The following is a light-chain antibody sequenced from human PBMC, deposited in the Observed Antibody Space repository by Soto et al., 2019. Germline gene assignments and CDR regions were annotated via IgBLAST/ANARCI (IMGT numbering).Light chain of an antibody. CDR1: NSNIGRYS. J-gene: IGLJ3*02. CDR3: AAWDDNLNGPL. V-gene: IGLV1-44*01. CDR2: SDD. Sequence: QSALTQPPSLSGTPGQRVTISCSGSNSNIGRYSVNWYQHFPGTAPKILIYSDDERPSGVPDRLSGSKSGTSASLAISGLQAEDEAEYYCAAWDDNLNGPLFGGGTELTVL.